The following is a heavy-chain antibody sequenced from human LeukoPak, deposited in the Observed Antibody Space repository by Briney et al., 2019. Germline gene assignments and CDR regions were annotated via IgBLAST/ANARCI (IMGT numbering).Heavy chain of an antibody. V-gene: IGHV3-21*01. CDR3: ARDTLGEGEDANYAVYYFDY. Sequence: GGSLRLSCAASGFTFSTYSMNWVRQAPGKGLEWVSSITSSRIYIYYADSVKGRFTISRDNAKNSLYLQMNSLRADDTAVYYCARDTLGEGEDANYAVYYFDYWGQGTVVTVSS. D-gene: IGHD4/OR15-4a*01. J-gene: IGHJ4*02. CDR1: GFTFSTYS. CDR2: ITSSRIYI.